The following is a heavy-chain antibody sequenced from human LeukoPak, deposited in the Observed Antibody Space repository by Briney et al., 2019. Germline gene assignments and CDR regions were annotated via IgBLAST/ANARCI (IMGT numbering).Heavy chain of an antibody. J-gene: IGHJ4*02. Sequence: ASVKVSCKASGYTFSSCAISWVRQAPGQGLEWMGRIIPILGIANYAQKFQGRATITADKSTSTAYMELSSLRSEDTAVYYCARMGFLEWSYFDYWGQGTLVTVSS. CDR1: GYTFSSCA. V-gene: IGHV1-69*04. CDR2: IIPILGIA. CDR3: ARMGFLEWSYFDY. D-gene: IGHD3-3*01.